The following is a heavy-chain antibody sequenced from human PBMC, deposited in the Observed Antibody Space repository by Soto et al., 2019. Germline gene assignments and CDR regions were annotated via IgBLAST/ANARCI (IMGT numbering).Heavy chain of an antibody. Sequence: ITLKESGPPLVKPTQTLTLTCTFSGFSLSTSGVGVGRIRQPPGKALEWLALIYWDDDKRYSPSLKSRLTITKDTSKNQVVLTMTNMDPVDTATYYCAHHKGNPYLDYWGQGTLVTVSS. V-gene: IGHV2-5*02. CDR2: IYWDDDK. J-gene: IGHJ4*02. D-gene: IGHD1-1*01. CDR3: AHHKGNPYLDY. CDR1: GFSLSTSGVG.